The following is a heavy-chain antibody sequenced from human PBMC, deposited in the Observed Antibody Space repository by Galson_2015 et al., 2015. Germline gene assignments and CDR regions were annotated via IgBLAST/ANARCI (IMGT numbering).Heavy chain of an antibody. Sequence: SLRLSCAASGFTFSNYAMHWVRQAPGKGLEWVAFISYDGSSKYYGDSVKGRFIISRDKSKNTLYLQMNSLRTEDTAVYYCARDTGYSSSSLDYWGQGTLVTVSS. V-gene: IGHV3-30*01. CDR3: ARDTGYSSSSLDY. D-gene: IGHD2-15*01. CDR1: GFTFSNYA. CDR2: ISYDGSSK. J-gene: IGHJ4*02.